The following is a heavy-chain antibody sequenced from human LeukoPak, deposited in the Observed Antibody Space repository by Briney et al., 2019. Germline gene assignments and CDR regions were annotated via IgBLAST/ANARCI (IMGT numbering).Heavy chain of an antibody. CDR1: GGTFSSYA. D-gene: IGHD2-15*01. Sequence: AASVKVSCKASGGTFSSYAISWVRQAPGQGLEWMGGIIPIFGTANYAQKFQGRVTITADESTSTAYMELSSLRSEDTAVYYCARRGGCCNFDYWGQGTLVTVSS. CDR2: IIPIFGTA. J-gene: IGHJ4*02. CDR3: ARRGGCCNFDY. V-gene: IGHV1-69*13.